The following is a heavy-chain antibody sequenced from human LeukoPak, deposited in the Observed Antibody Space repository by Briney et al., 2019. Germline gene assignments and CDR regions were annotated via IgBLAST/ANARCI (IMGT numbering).Heavy chain of an antibody. J-gene: IGHJ4*02. CDR1: GYTFTSYY. CDR3: ARPFEYDYGDPTPAFDY. V-gene: IGHV1-8*03. CDR2: MNPNSGIT. Sequence: GASVKVSCKASGYTFTSYYMHWVRQATGQGLEWMGWMNPNSGITGYAQKFQGRVTISRNTSISTAYMELSSLRSEDTAVYYGARPFEYDYGDPTPAFDYWGQGTLVTVSS. D-gene: IGHD4-17*01.